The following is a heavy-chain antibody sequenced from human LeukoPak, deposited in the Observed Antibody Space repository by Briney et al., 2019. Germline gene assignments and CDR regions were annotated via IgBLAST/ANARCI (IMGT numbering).Heavy chain of an antibody. CDR1: GGSFGGYY. CDR3: APHSSSSAD. Sequence: SETLSLTCAVYGGSFGGYYWSWIRQPPGKGLEWIGEINDSGSSNYIPSLKSRVTVSVDRSKNQFSLWLSSVTAADTAVYYCAPHSSSSADWGQGTLVTVSS. CDR2: INDSGSS. V-gene: IGHV4-34*01. J-gene: IGHJ4*02. D-gene: IGHD6-6*01.